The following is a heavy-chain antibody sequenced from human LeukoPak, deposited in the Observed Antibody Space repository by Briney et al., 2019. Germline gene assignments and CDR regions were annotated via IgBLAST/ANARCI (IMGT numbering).Heavy chain of an antibody. V-gene: IGHV3-33*01. CDR3: ARDLAVAGLDY. CDR1: GFTFSSYG. J-gene: IGHJ4*02. CDR2: IWYDGSNK. D-gene: IGHD6-19*01. Sequence: GGSLRLSCAASGFTFSSYGMHWVRQAPGKGLEWVAVIWYDGSNKYYADSVKGRFTISRDNSKNTLYLQMNSLRAEDTAVYYCARDLAVAGLDYWGQGTLVTVSS.